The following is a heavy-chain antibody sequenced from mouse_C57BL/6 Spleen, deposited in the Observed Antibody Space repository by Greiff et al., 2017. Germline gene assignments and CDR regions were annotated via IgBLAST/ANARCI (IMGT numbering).Heavy chain of an antibody. D-gene: IGHD1-1*01. CDR1: GFTFNGYC. CDR3: ASISSVVDG. J-gene: IGHJ2*01. V-gene: IGHV14-2*01. Sequence: VQLQQSGAELVKPGASVKLSCTASGFTFNGYCMHWVKQSPEQGLEWIGRIDPDSGDTKYAAKFQGKATITADTSSTTAYRQLSSLTSEDTAVYYGASISSVVDGWGQGTTLTVSS. CDR2: IDPDSGDT.